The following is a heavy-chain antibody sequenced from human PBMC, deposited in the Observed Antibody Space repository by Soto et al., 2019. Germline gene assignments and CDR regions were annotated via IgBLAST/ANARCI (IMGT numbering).Heavy chain of an antibody. CDR3: ASGQDRVFPTH. Sequence: QVQLQQWGAGLLKPSETLSLNCAVTGGSLSGYYWSWIRQPPGKGLEWIGEVKDGGHTNYSPSLRGRVTIPSVTSNHQFTLRLNSLTAAYTRVSYCASGQDRVFPTHLDQGSLVTVSS. CDR2: VKDGGHT. V-gene: IGHV4-34*01. D-gene: IGHD4-17*01. CDR1: GGSLSGYY. J-gene: IGHJ4*02.